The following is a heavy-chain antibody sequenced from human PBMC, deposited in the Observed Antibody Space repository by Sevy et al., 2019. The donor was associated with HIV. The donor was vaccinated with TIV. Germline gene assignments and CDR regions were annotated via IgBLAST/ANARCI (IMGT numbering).Heavy chain of an antibody. J-gene: IGHJ4*02. CDR2: IKQDMSEK. CDR3: ARAQQVTMLVVIGGLYFDF. D-gene: IGHD3-22*01. Sequence: GGYLRLSCAASGFTFSSYWMTWVRQAPGKGLEWVANIKQDMSEKYYADCVKGRFTISRDNARNSLYLQMESLRAEDTAVYYCARAQQVTMLVVIGGLYFDFWGQGTLVTVSS. CDR1: GFTFSSYW. V-gene: IGHV3-7*01.